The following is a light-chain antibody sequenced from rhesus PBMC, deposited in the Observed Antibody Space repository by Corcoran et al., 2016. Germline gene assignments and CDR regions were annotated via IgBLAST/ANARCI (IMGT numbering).Light chain of an antibody. CDR3: QQYNDLVT. Sequence: DIQMTQSPSSVSASVGDRVAITCRESQDSRTYLAWYQQKPRKAPRLLVSYATTLQSGVPSRFRGSGSGTEFTLTISGLQPEDFATYYYQQYNDLVTFGGGTKVEIK. CDR1: QDSRTY. J-gene: IGKJ4*01. CDR2: YAT. V-gene: IGKV1-25*01.